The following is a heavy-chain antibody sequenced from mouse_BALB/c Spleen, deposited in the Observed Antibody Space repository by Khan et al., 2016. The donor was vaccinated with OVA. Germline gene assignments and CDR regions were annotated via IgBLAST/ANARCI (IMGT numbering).Heavy chain of an antibody. CDR1: GFSLTSYG. J-gene: IGHJ4*01. V-gene: IGHV2-9*02. CDR3: ARALPYYRYDGYAMDY. Sequence: QVQLKESGPGLVAPSQSLSLTCTVSGFSLTSYGVHWVRQPPGKGLEWVGVMWAGRSTNYNSPLMSRLSISKDNSKSKVILQMNSLQSDATAMYYCARALPYYRYDGYAMDYWGQGTSVTVSS. D-gene: IGHD2-14*01. CDR2: MWAGRST.